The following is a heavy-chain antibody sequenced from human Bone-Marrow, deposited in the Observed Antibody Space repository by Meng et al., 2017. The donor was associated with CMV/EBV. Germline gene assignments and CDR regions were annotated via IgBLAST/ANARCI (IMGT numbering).Heavy chain of an antibody. CDR2: IYTGTGSS. CDR3: AKDQPPIVVVPAATFDY. V-gene: IGHV3-23*03. D-gene: IGHD2-2*01. Sequence: GGSLRLSCAASGLAFGDYSMSWVRQAPGKGLEWVSIIYTGTGSSFYADSVKGWFTISRDNSKNTLYLQMNSLRAEDTAVYYCAKDQPPIVVVPAATFDYWGQGTLVTVSS. CDR1: GLAFGDYS. J-gene: IGHJ4*02.